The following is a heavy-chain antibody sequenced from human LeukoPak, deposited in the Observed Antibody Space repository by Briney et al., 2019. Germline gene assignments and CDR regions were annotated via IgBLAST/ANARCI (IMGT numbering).Heavy chain of an antibody. D-gene: IGHD2-2*01. CDR1: GFTISSYG. J-gene: IGHJ4*02. CDR3: AREDARCPGCYPDY. V-gene: IGHV3-30*01. CDR2: ISYDGSVE. Sequence: GGSLRLSCAASGFTISSYGLHWVRQAPGKGLEWVAAISYDGSVEDYSDSVKGRFTISRDNSKNTVHLQMDSLPAEDTAVFYCAREDARCPGCYPDYWGQGTLVTVSS.